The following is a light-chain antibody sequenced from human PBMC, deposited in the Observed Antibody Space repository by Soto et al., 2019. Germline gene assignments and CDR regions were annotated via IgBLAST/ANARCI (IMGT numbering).Light chain of an antibody. J-gene: IGKJ2*01. CDR2: LGF. CDR1: QRLLHSNGNIF. CDR3: MQALQTPYT. Sequence: EIVMTQSPPSLTVTPGEPASISCSSSQRLLHSNGNIFLDWYLQKPGQSPQLRIYLGFNRASGVPDRVSGSGAGTDFTLKISRVEAEDAGVYYCMQALQTPYTFGQGTKLEIK. V-gene: IGKV2-28*01.